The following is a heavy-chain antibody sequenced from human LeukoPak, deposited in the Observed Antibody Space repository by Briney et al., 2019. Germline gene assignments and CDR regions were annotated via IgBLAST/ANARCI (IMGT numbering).Heavy chain of an antibody. CDR2: MNPNSGNT. J-gene: IGHJ4*02. CDR1: GGTFSSYA. Sequence: ASVKVSCKASGGTFSSYAISWVRQATGQGLEWMGWMNPNSGNTGYAQKFQGRVTMTRNTSISTAYMELSSLRSEDTAVYYCAVYYYGSGSYYNVVLDYWGQGTLVTVSS. D-gene: IGHD3-10*01. CDR3: AVYYYGSGSYYNVVLDY. V-gene: IGHV1-8*02.